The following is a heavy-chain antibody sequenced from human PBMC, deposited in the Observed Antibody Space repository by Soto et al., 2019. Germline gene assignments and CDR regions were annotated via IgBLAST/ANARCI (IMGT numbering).Heavy chain of an antibody. CDR3: ARELPSRDPVKDGMDV. CDR2: ISGSGGST. Sequence: GGFLRLSCAASGFTFSSYAMSWVRQAPGKGLEWVSAISGSGGSTYYADSVKGRFTISRDNSKNTLYLQMNSLRAEDTAVYYCARELPSRDPVKDGMDVWGQGTTVTVSS. CDR1: GFTFSSYA. J-gene: IGHJ6*02. V-gene: IGHV3-23*01. D-gene: IGHD2-21*01.